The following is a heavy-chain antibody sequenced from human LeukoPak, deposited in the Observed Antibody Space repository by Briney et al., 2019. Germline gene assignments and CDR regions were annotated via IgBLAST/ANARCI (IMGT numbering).Heavy chain of an antibody. V-gene: IGHV3-74*01. Sequence: GGSLRLSCAASGFTFSSYWMHWVRQAPGKGLVWVSRINSYGSSTSYADSVKGRFTISRDNSKNTLYLQMNSLRAEDTAVYYCAKGILSSGYSQYFDYWGQGTLVTVSS. CDR1: GFTFSSYW. CDR3: AKGILSSGYSQYFDY. J-gene: IGHJ4*02. D-gene: IGHD5-12*01. CDR2: INSYGSST.